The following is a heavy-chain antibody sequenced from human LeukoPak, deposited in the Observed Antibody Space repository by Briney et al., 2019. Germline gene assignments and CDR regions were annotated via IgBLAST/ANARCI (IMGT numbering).Heavy chain of an antibody. CDR3: ARDPTRPDYFDY. CDR1: GGTFSSYA. Sequence: SVKVSCKASGGTFSSYAISLVRQAPGQGLEWMGRIIPIFGTANYAQKFQGRVTITTDESTSTAYMELSSLRSEDTAVYYCARDPTRPDYFDYWGQGTLVTVSS. J-gene: IGHJ4*02. CDR2: IIPIFGTA. V-gene: IGHV1-69*05. D-gene: IGHD1-26*01.